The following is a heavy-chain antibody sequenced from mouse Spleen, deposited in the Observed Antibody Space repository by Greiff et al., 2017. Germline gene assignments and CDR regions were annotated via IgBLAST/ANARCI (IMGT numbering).Heavy chain of an antibody. D-gene: IGHD4-1*01. Sequence: QVQLQQPGAELVKPGASVKMSCKASGYTFTSYWITWVKQRPGQGLEWIGDIYPGSGSTNYNEKFKSKATLTVDTSSSTAYMQLSSLTSEDSAVYYCAREGLAGTAWFAYWGQGTLVTVSA. V-gene: IGHV1-55*01. CDR2: IYPGSGST. J-gene: IGHJ3*01. CDR3: AREGLAGTAWFAY. CDR1: GYTFTSYW.